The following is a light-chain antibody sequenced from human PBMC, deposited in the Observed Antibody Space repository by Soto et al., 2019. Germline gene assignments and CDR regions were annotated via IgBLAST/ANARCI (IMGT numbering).Light chain of an antibody. CDR1: SSDVGHSNH. J-gene: IGLJ1*01. CDR3: NSYTSSTNYV. V-gene: IGLV2-14*03. Sequence: QSALTQPASVSGSPGQSITISCTGSSSDVGHSNHVSWYQQHPGKAPKLMIYGVTKRPSGVSDRFSGAKSGSTASLTLSGLQPEDEADYYCNSYTSSTNYVFGTGTKVTVL. CDR2: GVT.